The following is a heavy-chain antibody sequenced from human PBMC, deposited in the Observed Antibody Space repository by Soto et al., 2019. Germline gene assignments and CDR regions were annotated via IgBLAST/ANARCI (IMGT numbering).Heavy chain of an antibody. CDR3: VRGTDCATVVACHRYFDS. CDR1: GGAINSDYYY. V-gene: IGHV4-30-4*01. J-gene: IGHJ4*02. D-gene: IGHD2-8*01. CDR2: MYSSGST. Sequence: QVRLQESGPGLVKSSQTLSLTCSVSGGAINSDYYYWGWVRQPPGKGLEWIGYMYSSGSTYSNPSLKCPVAMSVDTSQNHFSLSLTSVTAADTAVYFCVRGTDCATVVACHRYFDSWGQGIPVTVSS.